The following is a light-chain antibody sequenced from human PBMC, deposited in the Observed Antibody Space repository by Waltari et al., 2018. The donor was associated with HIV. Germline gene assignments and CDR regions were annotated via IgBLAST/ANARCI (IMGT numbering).Light chain of an antibody. CDR2: EVN. CDR1: SRAIGSYPS. V-gene: IGLV2-8*01. CDR3: SSYAGNNNYV. J-gene: IGLJ1*01. Sequence: QPALTHTPSASGSPGPPVTLPCTGTSRAIGSYPSLSCHQQHPGRAPNLLIYEVNKRPSGVPDRFSSSKSANTASLTVSGLQVADEADYYCSSYAGNNNYVFGTGTRVTVL.